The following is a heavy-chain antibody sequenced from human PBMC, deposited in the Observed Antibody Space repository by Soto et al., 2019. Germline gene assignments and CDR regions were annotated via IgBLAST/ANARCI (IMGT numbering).Heavy chain of an antibody. Sequence: PGGSVRLSXAASGFTFSSYGMHWVRQAPGKGLEWVAVISYDGSNKYYADSVKGRFTISRDNSKNTLYLQMNSLRAEDTAVYYCAKAGGLNWFDPWGQGTLVTVSS. V-gene: IGHV3-30*18. CDR3: AKAGGLNWFDP. D-gene: IGHD3-16*01. CDR2: ISYDGSNK. CDR1: GFTFSSYG. J-gene: IGHJ5*02.